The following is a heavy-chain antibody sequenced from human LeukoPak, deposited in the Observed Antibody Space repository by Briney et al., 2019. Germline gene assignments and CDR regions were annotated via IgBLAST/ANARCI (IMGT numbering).Heavy chain of an antibody. Sequence: SLKVSCKASGASSSSYAISWVRQAPGQGLEWMGRIIPIFGTPNYAQRFQGRVTITADIVSSTAYMEVNNLTSEDTAVYFCAKQGALRQDYYMDVWGNGTTVTVSS. CDR3: AKQGALRQDYYMDV. CDR1: GASSSSYA. J-gene: IGHJ6*03. CDR2: IIPIFGTP. V-gene: IGHV1-69*06.